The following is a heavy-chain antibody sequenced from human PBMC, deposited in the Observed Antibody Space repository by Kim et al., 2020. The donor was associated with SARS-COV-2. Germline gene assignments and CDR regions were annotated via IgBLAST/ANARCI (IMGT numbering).Heavy chain of an antibody. CDR2: ISAYNGNT. V-gene: IGHV1-18*01. Sequence: ASVKVSCKASGYTFTSYGISWVRQAPGQGLEWMGWISAYNGNTNYAQKLQGRVTMTTDTSTSTAYMELRSLRSDDTAVYYCARRGYYDSSGYPPWYYYYGMDVWGQGTTVTVSS. J-gene: IGHJ6*02. CDR1: GYTFTSYG. CDR3: ARRGYYDSSGYPPWYYYYGMDV. D-gene: IGHD3-22*01.